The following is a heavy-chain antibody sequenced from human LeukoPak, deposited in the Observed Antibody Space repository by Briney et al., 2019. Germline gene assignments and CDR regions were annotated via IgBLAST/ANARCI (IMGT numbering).Heavy chain of an antibody. D-gene: IGHD2-2*01. CDR3: ARDLGGVPANY. V-gene: IGHV3-30*02. J-gene: IGHJ4*02. CDR1: GAAFGFTFSGYG. Sequence: PGGSLRLSCAASGAAFGFTFSGYGMHWVRQAPGKGLEWVAFIEYDGSQKHFADSVKGRFTISRDNAKNTLYLQMNSLRAEDTAVYYCARDLGGVPANYWGQGTLVTVSS. CDR2: IEYDGSQK.